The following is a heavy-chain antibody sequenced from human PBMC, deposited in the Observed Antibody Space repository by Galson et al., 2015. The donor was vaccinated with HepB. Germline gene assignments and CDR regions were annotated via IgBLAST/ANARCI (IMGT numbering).Heavy chain of an antibody. V-gene: IGHV4-4*07. J-gene: IGHJ5*02. CDR2: IYTSGST. CDR3: ARDHCSSTSCYANWFDP. Sequence: ETLSLTCTVSGGSISSYYWSWIRQPAGKGLEWIGRIYTSGSTNYNPSLKSRVTMSVDTSKNQFSLKLNSVTAADTAVYYCARDHCSSTSCYANWFDPWGQGTLVTVSS. D-gene: IGHD2-2*01. CDR1: GGSISSYY.